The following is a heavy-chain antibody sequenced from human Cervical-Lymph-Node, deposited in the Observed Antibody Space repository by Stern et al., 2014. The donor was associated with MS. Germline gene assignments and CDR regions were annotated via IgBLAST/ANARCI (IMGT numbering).Heavy chain of an antibody. CDR1: GFTFNIYA. J-gene: IGHJ6*02. CDR3: ARESQNYYGMDV. V-gene: IGHV3-23*04. D-gene: IGHD2/OR15-2a*01. Sequence: EVQLVESGGGLALPGGSLRLTCAASGFTFNIYAMSWVRQAPGKGLEWVSRIRANGNVANDADSVKGRFTISRDNSKNTVYLQLSSLRVEDTAIYYCARESQNYYGMDVWGQGTTVTVSS. CDR2: IRANGNVA.